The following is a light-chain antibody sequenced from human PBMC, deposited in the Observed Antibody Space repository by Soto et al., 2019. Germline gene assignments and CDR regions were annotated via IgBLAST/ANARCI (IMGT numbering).Light chain of an antibody. CDR2: DVS. CDR1: SSDVGGYNY. CDR3: SSYTSSSRCV. Sequence: QSVLTQPASVSGSPGQSITISCTGTSSDVGGYNYVSWYQQHPGKAPKLMIYDVSNRPSGVSNRFSGSKSGNTASLTISGLQAEDEADYYCSSYTSSSRCVFGGGTKLTVL. J-gene: IGLJ2*01. V-gene: IGLV2-14*01.